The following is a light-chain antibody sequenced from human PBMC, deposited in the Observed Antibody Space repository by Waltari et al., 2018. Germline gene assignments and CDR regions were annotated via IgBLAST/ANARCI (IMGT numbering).Light chain of an antibody. CDR2: DAS. V-gene: IGKV3-11*01. Sequence: EIVLTQSPATLSLSPGERATLSCRASQSVSSYLAWYQQKPGQAPRLLLYDASNRATGIPARFSGSGSGTDFTLTISSLEPEDFAVYYCQQRSNWPGTFGPGTKVDIK. J-gene: IGKJ3*01. CDR1: QSVSSY. CDR3: QQRSNWPGT.